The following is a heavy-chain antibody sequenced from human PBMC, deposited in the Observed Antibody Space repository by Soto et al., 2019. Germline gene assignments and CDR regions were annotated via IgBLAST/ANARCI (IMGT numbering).Heavy chain of an antibody. D-gene: IGHD1-1*01. J-gene: IGHJ4*02. CDR1: GFTFSSFA. CDR3: AKDPPTTGTTFDY. Sequence: GGSLRLSCAASGFTFSSFAMSWVRQAPGKGLEWVSTINKSGGSTYYADSVKGRFTISRDNSKNMLFLQINDLRAEDTAVYYCAKDPPTTGTTFDYWGRGTLVTVSS. CDR2: INKSGGST. V-gene: IGHV3-23*01.